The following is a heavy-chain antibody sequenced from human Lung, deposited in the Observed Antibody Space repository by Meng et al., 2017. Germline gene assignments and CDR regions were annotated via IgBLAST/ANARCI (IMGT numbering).Heavy chain of an antibody. CDR1: GYSFTNYG. CDR2: TSTYNSNR. J-gene: IGHJ4*02. V-gene: IGHV1-18*01. CDR3: ARGRHCSSTTCYLSDS. Sequence: QVHRVQSGPEVRKPGASVKVSCQASGYSFTNYGINWVRQAPGKGLEWMGWTSTYNSNRNYAQSLQGRVTMTTDTSTTTAYMELRSLTFDDTAVYYCARGRHCSSTTCYLSDSWGQGTLVTVSS. D-gene: IGHD2-2*01.